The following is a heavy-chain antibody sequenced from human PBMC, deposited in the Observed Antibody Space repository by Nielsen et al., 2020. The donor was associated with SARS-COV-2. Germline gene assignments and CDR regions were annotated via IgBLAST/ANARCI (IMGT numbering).Heavy chain of an antibody. V-gene: IGHV3-48*03. J-gene: IGHJ5*02. CDR1: GFTFSSYE. CDR2: ISSSGSTI. D-gene: IGHD1-26*01. CDR3: ARNSHSGSYYNWFDP. Sequence: GESLKISCAASGFTFSSYEMNWVRQAPGKGLEWVSYISSSGSTIYYADSVKGRFTISRDNAKNSLYLQMNSLRAEDTAVYYCARNSHSGSYYNWFDPWGQGTLVTVSS.